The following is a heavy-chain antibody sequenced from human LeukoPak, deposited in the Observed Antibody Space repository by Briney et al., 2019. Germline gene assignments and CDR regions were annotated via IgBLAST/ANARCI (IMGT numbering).Heavy chain of an antibody. CDR2: ISWISCIL. CDR1: GFTFDDYA. J-gene: IGHJ4*02. CDR3: AKDRGATTVDYYFDY. V-gene: IGHV3-9*01. Sequence: GGSLRLSCAASGFTFDDYAMHWVRHAPGKGLEGVSGISWISCILCYAYSLNGRFTISRHNAKNSLYLQMNTLRAEDTALYYCAKDRGATTVDYYFDYWGQGTLVTVSS. D-gene: IGHD4-23*01.